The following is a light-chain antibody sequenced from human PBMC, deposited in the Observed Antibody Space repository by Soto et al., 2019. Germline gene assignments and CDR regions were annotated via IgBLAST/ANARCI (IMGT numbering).Light chain of an antibody. J-gene: IGKJ2*01. Sequence: DIQMTQSPSALSASVGDRVTLTCRASQNIGTSLAWYQQKPGRAPKVLIYDVSTLERGVPSRFSGSQFGSEFTLTISGLQPDDFATYYCQQGHTLPYTFGQGTNLGI. CDR2: DVS. CDR3: QQGHTLPYT. CDR1: QNIGTS. V-gene: IGKV1-5*01.